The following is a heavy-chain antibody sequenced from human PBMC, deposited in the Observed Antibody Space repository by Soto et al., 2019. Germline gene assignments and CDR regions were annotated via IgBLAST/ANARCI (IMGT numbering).Heavy chain of an antibody. D-gene: IGHD1-26*01. Sequence: LSLTCAVYGGAVSGYYWSWIRQPPGKGLEWIGEINHSGSTNYNPSLKSRVTISVDTSKNQFSLKLSSVTAADRAVYFCARGGGSDPSDYWGQGILDTVSA. CDR1: GGAVSGYY. CDR3: ARGGGSDPSDY. V-gene: IGHV4-34*01. CDR2: INHSGST. J-gene: IGHJ4*02.